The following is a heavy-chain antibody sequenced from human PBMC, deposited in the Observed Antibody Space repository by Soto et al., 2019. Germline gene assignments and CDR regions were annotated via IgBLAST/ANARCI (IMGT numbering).Heavy chain of an antibody. Sequence: SETLSLTCAVSGGSISSGGYSWSWIRQPPGKGLEWIGYIYHSGSTYYNPSLKSRVTISVDRSKNQFSLKLNSVTAADTAVYYCARDLWGYCGADCYPLDVWGQGTTVTVSS. CDR1: GGSISSGGYS. V-gene: IGHV4-30-2*01. J-gene: IGHJ6*02. CDR3: ARDLWGYCGADCYPLDV. D-gene: IGHD2-21*02. CDR2: IYHSGST.